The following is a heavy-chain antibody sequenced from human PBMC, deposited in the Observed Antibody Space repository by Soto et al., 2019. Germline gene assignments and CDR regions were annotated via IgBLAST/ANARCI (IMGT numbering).Heavy chain of an antibody. D-gene: IGHD3-10*01. V-gene: IGHV4-38-2*02. J-gene: IGHJ4*02. Sequence: SETLSLTCTVSGYSISAGCYWGWIRQPPGKELVWIGSMYPTGSTYYNPSLKSRVSISIDTSKNQFSLQLTSVTAADTAVYFCARDLNYGLYYFDYWGQGTLVTVSS. CDR2: MYPTGST. CDR1: GYSISAGCY. CDR3: ARDLNYGLYYFDY.